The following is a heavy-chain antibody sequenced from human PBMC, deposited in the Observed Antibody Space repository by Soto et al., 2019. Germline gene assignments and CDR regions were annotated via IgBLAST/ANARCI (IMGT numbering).Heavy chain of an antibody. Sequence: QLQLQESGSGLVKPSQTLSLTCAVSGGSISSGGYSWSWIRQPPGKGLEWIGYIYHSGSTYYNPSLKSRVTISVDRSKNQFSLKLSSVTAADTAVYYCARRWAYGDLYWYFDLWGRGTLVTVSS. D-gene: IGHD4-17*01. CDR2: IYHSGST. CDR3: ARRWAYGDLYWYFDL. V-gene: IGHV4-30-2*01. CDR1: GGSISSGGYS. J-gene: IGHJ2*01.